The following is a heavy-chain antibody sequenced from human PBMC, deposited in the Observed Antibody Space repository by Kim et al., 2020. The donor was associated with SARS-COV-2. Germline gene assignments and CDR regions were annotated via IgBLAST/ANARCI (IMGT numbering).Heavy chain of an antibody. CDR2: INPKRGTT. J-gene: IGHJ4*02. CDR1: GYTLIDRY. V-gene: IGHV1-2*02. Sequence: ASVKFSCKASGYTLIDRYMHWVRQAPGQGLEWMGWINPKRGTTNFALRFQGRISMTRDTSISTINLQLNNVRSDDTAIYYCARGVGPDYFDYWGQGTLV. CDR3: ARGVGPDYFDY.